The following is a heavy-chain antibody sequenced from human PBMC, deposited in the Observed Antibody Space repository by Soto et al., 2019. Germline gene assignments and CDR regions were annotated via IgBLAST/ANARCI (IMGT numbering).Heavy chain of an antibody. J-gene: IGHJ3*02. CDR2: ISAYNGNT. Sequence: QVQLVQSGAEVKKPGASVKVSCKASGYTFTSYGISWVRQAPGQGLEWMGWISAYNGNTNYAQKLQGRVTMTTDTSTSTAYMELRSLRSDDTAVYYCAKSITIFGVDRPGGAFDIWGQGTMVTVSS. CDR3: AKSITIFGVDRPGGAFDI. D-gene: IGHD3-3*01. V-gene: IGHV1-18*01. CDR1: GYTFTSYG.